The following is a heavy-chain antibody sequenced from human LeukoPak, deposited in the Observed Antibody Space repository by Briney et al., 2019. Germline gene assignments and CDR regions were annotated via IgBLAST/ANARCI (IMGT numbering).Heavy chain of an antibody. V-gene: IGHV3-21*01. D-gene: IGHD1-14*01. CDR3: ARDGATTPYYYYYMDV. CDR2: ISSSSSYI. Sequence: GGSLRLSCAASGFTFSSYSMNWVRQAPGKGLEWVSSISSSSSYIYYADSVKGRFTISRDNAKNSLYLQMNSLRAEDTAVYYCARDGATTPYYYYYMDVWGKGTTVTVSS. CDR1: GFTFSSYS. J-gene: IGHJ6*03.